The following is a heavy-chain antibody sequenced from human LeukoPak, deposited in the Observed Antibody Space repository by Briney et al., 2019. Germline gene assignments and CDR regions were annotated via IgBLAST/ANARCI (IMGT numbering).Heavy chain of an antibody. CDR3: ARHSTGGRGFDS. CDR1: GASISSFY. D-gene: IGHD7-27*01. CDR2: IYYSGNT. Sequence: SETLSLTCTVSGASISSFYWSWVRQPPGRGLEWIAYIYYSGNTNHNPSLKSRVTISLDTSENQFSLKLSSVTAADTAVYCCARHSTGGRGFDSWGQGTLVTVSS. V-gene: IGHV4-59*08. J-gene: IGHJ4*02.